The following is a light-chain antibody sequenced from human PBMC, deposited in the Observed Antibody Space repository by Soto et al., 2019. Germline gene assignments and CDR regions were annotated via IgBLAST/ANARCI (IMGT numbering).Light chain of an antibody. J-gene: IGKJ1*01. CDR3: QQYNNWPWT. CDR1: QSISDT. CDR2: SAS. V-gene: IGKV3-15*01. Sequence: EIVMLQSPATLSVSPGARATLSRRASQSISDTLAWYQQKPGQAPRLLIYSASARATGFPARFSGSGSGTDFTLTISSLQSEDFAVYYCQQYNNWPWTFGKGTKVDIK.